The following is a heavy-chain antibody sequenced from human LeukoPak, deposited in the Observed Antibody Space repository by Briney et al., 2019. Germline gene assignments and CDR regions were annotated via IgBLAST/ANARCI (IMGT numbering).Heavy chain of an antibody. J-gene: IGHJ4*02. CDR1: GFTFSSYG. D-gene: IGHD3-16*01. Sequence: GGSLRLSCAASGFTFSSYGMHWVRQAPGKGLEWVAVIWYDGSNKYYADSVKGRFTISRDNSKNTLYLQMNSLRAEDTAVYYCATLPWGEQPFDYWGQGTLVTVSS. CDR2: IWYDGSNK. CDR3: ATLPWGEQPFDY. V-gene: IGHV3-33*01.